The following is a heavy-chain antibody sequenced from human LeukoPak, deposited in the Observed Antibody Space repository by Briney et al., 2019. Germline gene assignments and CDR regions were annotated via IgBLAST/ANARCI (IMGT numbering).Heavy chain of an antibody. CDR1: GFTFSSYA. CDR3: AKDRHAPGRYCSSTSCFPFDS. J-gene: IGHJ5*01. D-gene: IGHD2-2*01. CDR2: ISGSGGST. Sequence: AGGSLRLSCVVSGFTFSSYAMSWVRQAPGKGLEWVSGISGSGGSTYYADSVKGRFTISRDNTKNTLYLQMNSLRAEDTAVYYCAKDRHAPGRYCSSTSCFPFDSWGQGTLVTVSS. V-gene: IGHV3-23*01.